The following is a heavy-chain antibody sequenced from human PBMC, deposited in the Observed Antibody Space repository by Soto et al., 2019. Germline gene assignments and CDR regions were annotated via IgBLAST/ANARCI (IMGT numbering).Heavy chain of an antibody. CDR1: GGTFSSYT. V-gene: IGHV1-69*01. CDR3: ARDGTLYDSSAYYYLY. Sequence: QVQLVQSGAEVKKPGSSVKVSCKASGGTFSSYTITWVRQAPGQGLEWMGGITPMSGTPNYAQKFQGRVTITADESTSTAYMELSSLRSEDTAMYFCARDGTLYDSSAYYYLYWGQGTLVTVSS. D-gene: IGHD3-22*01. J-gene: IGHJ4*02. CDR2: ITPMSGTP.